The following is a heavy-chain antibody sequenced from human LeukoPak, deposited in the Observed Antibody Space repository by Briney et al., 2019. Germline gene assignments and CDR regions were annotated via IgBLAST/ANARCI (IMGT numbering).Heavy chain of an antibody. D-gene: IGHD6-6*01. CDR1: GFTFSSYW. V-gene: IGHV3-21*04. CDR2: ISGGSRSL. Sequence: GGSLRLSCAASGFTFSSYWMSWVRQAPGKGLEWVSSISGGSRSLYYADSLKGRFTTSRDNVKNSLFLQMNSLRAEDTGVYFCVRERSVKARQEGGHRYYYFMDVWGNGTTVTVSS. J-gene: IGHJ6*03. CDR3: VRERSVKARQEGGHRYYYFMDV.